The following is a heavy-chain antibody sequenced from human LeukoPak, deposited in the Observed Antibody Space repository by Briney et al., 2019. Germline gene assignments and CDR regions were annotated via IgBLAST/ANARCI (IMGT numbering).Heavy chain of an antibody. Sequence: SETLSLTCTVSGGSISSYYWSWIRQPPGKGLEWIGYIYYSGSTNYNPSLKSRVTISVDTSKNQFSLKLSSVTAADTAVYYCARAVAAAGHYYFDYWGQGTLVTVSS. CDR3: ARAVAAAGHYYFDY. V-gene: IGHV4-59*01. CDR2: IYYSGST. J-gene: IGHJ4*02. D-gene: IGHD6-13*01. CDR1: GGSISSYY.